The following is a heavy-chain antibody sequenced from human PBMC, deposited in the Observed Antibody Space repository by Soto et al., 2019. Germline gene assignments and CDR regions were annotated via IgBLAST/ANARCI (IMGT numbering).Heavy chain of an antibody. CDR3: AKVRGGYSYVHYGMDV. CDR1: GFTFSSYA. D-gene: IGHD5-18*01. V-gene: IGHV3-23*01. CDR2: FRVSGGNT. J-gene: IGHJ6*02. Sequence: PGGSQRLSCAASGFTFSSYALSWVRQAPGKGLEWVSTFRVSGGNTDYAGSVKGRFTISRDNSKNTLYLQMNSLRAGDTAAYYCAKVRGGYSYVHYGMDVWGQGTRVTVSS.